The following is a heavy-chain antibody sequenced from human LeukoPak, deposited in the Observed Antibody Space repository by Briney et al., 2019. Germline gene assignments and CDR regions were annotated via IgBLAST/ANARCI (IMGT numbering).Heavy chain of an antibody. Sequence: KPSETLSLTCVVYGGSFSGYFWSWIRQPPGKGLEWIGEITPSGSTNYNPSLKSRVSISIDTSKKKLSLRLTSVTAADSAVYYCASSFYYDSRDYRGQGTLVTVSS. V-gene: IGHV4-34*01. J-gene: IGHJ4*02. CDR1: GGSFSGYF. D-gene: IGHD3-22*01. CDR2: ITPSGST. CDR3: ASSFYYDSRDY.